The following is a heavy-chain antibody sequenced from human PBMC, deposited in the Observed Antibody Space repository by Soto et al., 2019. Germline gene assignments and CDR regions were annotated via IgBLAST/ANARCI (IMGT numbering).Heavy chain of an antibody. CDR3: AKGSIAVAGKVVDYYYGMDV. V-gene: IGHV3-43D*04. CDR2: ISWDGGTT. Sequence: PGGSLRLSCAASGFTFDDYAMHWVRQAPGKGLEWVSLISWDGGTTYYADSVKGRFTVSRDNSKNSLYLQMNSLRAEHTALYYCAKGSIAVAGKVVDYYYGMDVWGQGTTFTSP. D-gene: IGHD6-19*01. J-gene: IGHJ6*02. CDR1: GFTFDDYA.